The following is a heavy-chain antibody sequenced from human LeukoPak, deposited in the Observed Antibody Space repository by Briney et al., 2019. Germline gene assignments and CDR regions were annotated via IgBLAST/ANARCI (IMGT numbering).Heavy chain of an antibody. CDR1: GYTFTDYY. CDR2: VDPEDDET. D-gene: IGHD3-22*01. CDR3: ATEASCYYDSSGYSSSFDY. V-gene: IGHV1-69-2*01. Sequence: ASVKVSCKVSGYTFTDYYMHWVQQAPGKGLEWMGLVDPEDDETIYAEKFQGRVTITADTSTDTAYMELSSLRSEDTAVYYCATEASCYYDSSGYSSSFDYWGQGTLVTVSS. J-gene: IGHJ4*02.